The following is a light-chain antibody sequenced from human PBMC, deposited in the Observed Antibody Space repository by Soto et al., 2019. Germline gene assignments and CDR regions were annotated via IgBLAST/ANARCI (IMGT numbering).Light chain of an antibody. CDR2: DAS. Sequence: TQSPSTRSASVVDRVTITCRASQSISSWLAWYQQKPGKAPKLLIYDASSLESGVPSRFSGSGSGTEFTLTISSLQPDDFATYYCQQYNSYPGTFGQGTKVDIK. J-gene: IGKJ1*01. V-gene: IGKV1-5*01. CDR3: QQYNSYPGT. CDR1: QSISSW.